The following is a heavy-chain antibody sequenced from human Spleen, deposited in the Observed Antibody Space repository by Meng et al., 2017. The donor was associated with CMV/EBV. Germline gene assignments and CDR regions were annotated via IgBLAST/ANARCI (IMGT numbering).Heavy chain of an antibody. V-gene: IGHV3-30-3*01. CDR2: ISYDGSNK. J-gene: IGHJ3*02. CDR1: GFTFSSYA. D-gene: IGHD6-19*01. Sequence: GGSLRLSCAASGFTFSSYAMHWVRQAPGKGLEWVAVISYDGSNKYYADSVKGRFTISRDNSKNTLYLQMNSLRADDTAVYYCAREIAVAGTEAFDIWGQGTMVTVSS. CDR3: AREIAVAGTEAFDI.